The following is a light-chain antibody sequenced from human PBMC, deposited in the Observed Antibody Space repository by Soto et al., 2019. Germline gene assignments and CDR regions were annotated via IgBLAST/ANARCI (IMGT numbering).Light chain of an antibody. J-gene: IGKJ1*01. V-gene: IGKV3-15*01. Sequence: EIVMTQSQATLSVSPGERATLSCRARQSFSSNLAWYQQKPGQAPRLLIYGASTRATGIPARFSGSGSGTEFTLTISSLQSVDFAVYYCQQYNNWPRTFGQGTKVEIK. CDR3: QQYNNWPRT. CDR2: GAS. CDR1: QSFSSN.